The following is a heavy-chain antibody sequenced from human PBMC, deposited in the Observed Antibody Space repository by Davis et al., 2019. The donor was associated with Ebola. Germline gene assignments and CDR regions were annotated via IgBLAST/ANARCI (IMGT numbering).Heavy chain of an antibody. CDR3: ARGLLDHGDYAGWGLDV. V-gene: IGHV1-18*01. J-gene: IGHJ6*02. D-gene: IGHD4-17*01. CDR2: ITPYNGRA. CDR1: GYIFPSYG. Sequence: ASMKFYFTASGYIFPSYGIGWVRQAPGQGLEWMGWITPYNGRANYGQKFQGRVTMTTDTSTTSAYLELRSLTSDDTAVYYCARGLLDHGDYAGWGLDVWGQGTTVTVSS.